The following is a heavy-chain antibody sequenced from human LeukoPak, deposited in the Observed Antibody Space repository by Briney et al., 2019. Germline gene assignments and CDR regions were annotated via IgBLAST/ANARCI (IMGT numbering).Heavy chain of an antibody. CDR1: GFTFSSYG. J-gene: IGHJ3*02. CDR3: QRETDAFHI. D-gene: IGHD1-26*01. CDR2: ISGSGGST. Sequence: GGSLRLSCAASGFTFSSYGMSWVRQAPGKGLEWVSVISGSGGSTYYADSVKGRFTISRDNSKNTLYLQMNSLRAEDTAVYYCQRETDAFHIWGQGTMVTVSS. V-gene: IGHV3-23*01.